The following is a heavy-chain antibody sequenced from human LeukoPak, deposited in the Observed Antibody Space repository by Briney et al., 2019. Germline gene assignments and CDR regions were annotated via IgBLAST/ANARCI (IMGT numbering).Heavy chain of an antibody. J-gene: IGHJ5*02. Sequence: ASVKVSCKASGYTFTSYYIHWVRQAPGQGLEWMGLINPSGGSTNYAQKFQGRVTITRNTSISTAYMELSSLRSEDTAVYYCARARNYYGSGSGFDPWGQGTLVTVSS. V-gene: IGHV1-46*01. CDR1: GYTFTSYY. CDR2: INPSGGST. D-gene: IGHD3-10*01. CDR3: ARARNYYGSGSGFDP.